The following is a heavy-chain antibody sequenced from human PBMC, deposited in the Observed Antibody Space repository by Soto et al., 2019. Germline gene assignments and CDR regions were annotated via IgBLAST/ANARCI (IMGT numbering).Heavy chain of an antibody. D-gene: IGHD3-22*01. V-gene: IGHV1-69*12. CDR3: ATGGERDYYDHSGWR. CDR2: IIPIFGTV. CDR1: GGTFSNYA. J-gene: IGHJ1*01. Sequence: QVQLVQSGAEVKKPGSSVKVSCKASGGTFSNYALDWVRQAPGQGLEWMGGIIPIFGTVWHAQIFQGRVTITADESTATAYMELSSLRYEDTAMYYCATGGERDYYDHSGWRWGQGTLVTVSS.